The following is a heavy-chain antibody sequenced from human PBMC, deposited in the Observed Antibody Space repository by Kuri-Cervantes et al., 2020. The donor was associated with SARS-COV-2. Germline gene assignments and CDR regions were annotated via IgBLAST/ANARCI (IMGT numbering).Heavy chain of an antibody. CDR2: IYYSGST. CDR3: ARGRGEQLVPPGWFVP. D-gene: IGHD6-13*01. V-gene: IGHV4-59*12. CDR1: GGSISSYY. J-gene: IGHJ5*01. Sequence: SETLSLTCTVSGGSISSYYWSWIRQPPGKGLEWSGYIYYSGSTNYNPSLKSRVTISVDTSKNQFSLKLSSVTAADTAVYYCARGRGEQLVPPGWFVPWGRGNLVNVSS.